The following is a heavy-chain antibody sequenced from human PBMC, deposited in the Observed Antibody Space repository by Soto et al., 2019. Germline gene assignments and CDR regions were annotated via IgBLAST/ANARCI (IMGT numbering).Heavy chain of an antibody. CDR1: GFTFNNYA. D-gene: IGHD1-7*01. V-gene: IGHV3-23*01. Sequence: EVQLLESGGGLVQPGGSLRLSCAASGFTFNNYAMNWVRQAPGKGLEWVSTISGSGAKTYYADSVKGRSTTSRDNSKNPLYLQMTSLRAEDTAVYYCAKDWELTDPWGQGTLVTVSS. CDR2: ISGSGAKT. CDR3: AKDWELTDP. J-gene: IGHJ5*02.